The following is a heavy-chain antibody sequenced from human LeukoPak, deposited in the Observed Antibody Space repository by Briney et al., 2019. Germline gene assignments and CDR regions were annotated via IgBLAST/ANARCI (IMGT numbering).Heavy chain of an antibody. J-gene: IGHJ4*02. V-gene: IGHV3-33*01. Sequence: PGGSLRLSCAASGFTFSSYGMHWVRQAPGKGLEWVAVIWYDGSNKYYADSVKGRFTISRDNSKNTLYLQMNSLRAEDTAVYYCARSSAVAAPNFDYWGQGTLVTVSS. CDR1: GFTFSSYG. CDR3: ARSSAVAAPNFDY. CDR2: IWYDGSNK. D-gene: IGHD6-19*01.